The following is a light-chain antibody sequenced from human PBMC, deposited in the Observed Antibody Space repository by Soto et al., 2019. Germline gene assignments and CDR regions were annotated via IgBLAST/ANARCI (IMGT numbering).Light chain of an antibody. CDR3: QQYGRSPPSWT. CDR1: QSVSSNY. J-gene: IGKJ1*01. V-gene: IGKV3-20*01. Sequence: ETVLTPSPGTLSLSPGERATLSCRATQSVSSNYLAWYLQKPGQAPRLLIYGASSRATCIPDRFSGSGSGTDFTLTISRLEPEDFTVYYCQQYGRSPPSWTFGQGTTVDIK. CDR2: GAS.